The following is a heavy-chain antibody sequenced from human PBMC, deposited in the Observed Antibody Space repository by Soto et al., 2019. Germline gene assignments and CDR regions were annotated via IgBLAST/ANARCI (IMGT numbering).Heavy chain of an antibody. Sequence: QVQLVESGGGVVQPGRSLRLSCAASGFTFSSYGMHWVRQAPGKGLEWVAVIWYDGSNKYYADSVKGRFTISRDNSKNTLYLQMNSLRAEDTAVYYCARDPDYYDSSGSDDAFDIWGQGTMVTVSS. CDR2: IWYDGSNK. D-gene: IGHD3-22*01. V-gene: IGHV3-33*01. J-gene: IGHJ3*02. CDR1: GFTFSSYG. CDR3: ARDPDYYDSSGSDDAFDI.